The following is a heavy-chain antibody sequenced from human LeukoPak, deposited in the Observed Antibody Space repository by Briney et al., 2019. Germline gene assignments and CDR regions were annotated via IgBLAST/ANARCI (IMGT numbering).Heavy chain of an antibody. CDR1: GGSISNYY. V-gene: IGHV4-59*01. Sequence: PSETLSLTCTVSGGSISNYYWSWIRQTPGKGLEWIGYIYYSGSTNYNPSLKSRVTISVDTSKNQSSLKLTSVTAADTAVYYWARLEYTGKDSPTDSWGQGTLVTVSS. D-gene: IGHD1-26*01. CDR3: ARLEYTGKDSPTDS. J-gene: IGHJ4*02. CDR2: IYYSGST.